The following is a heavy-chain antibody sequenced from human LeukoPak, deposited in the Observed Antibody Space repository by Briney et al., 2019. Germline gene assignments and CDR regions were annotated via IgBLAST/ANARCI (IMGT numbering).Heavy chain of an antibody. CDR2: FYSGDTT. CDR1: GFTVSSTY. CDR3: ARRLLTGYYEF. V-gene: IGHV3-66*01. J-gene: IGHJ4*02. D-gene: IGHD3-9*01. Sequence: GGSLRLSCAASGFTVSSTYMSWVRQAPGKGLEWVSVFYSGDTTYYADSVKGRFTISRDNSKNMLYLQMNSLRAEDTAVYYCARRLLTGYYEFWGQGTLVTVSS.